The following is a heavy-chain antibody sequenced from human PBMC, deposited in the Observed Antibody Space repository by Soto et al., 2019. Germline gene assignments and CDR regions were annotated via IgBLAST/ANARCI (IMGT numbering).Heavy chain of an antibody. CDR3: ATSPAVGISQSADADSVSAGGPWFDS. CDR2: INPNDGNR. D-gene: IGHD7-27*01. V-gene: IGHV1-2*02. Sequence: ASVKVSCKASGYTFTGYYMHWVRQAPGQGLEWMGWINPNDGNRVFAQRFQGRVTMTEDTSTDTAYMELSDLRSDDTAVYYCATSPAVGISQSADADSVSAGGPWFDSWGQGTLVTVSS. J-gene: IGHJ5*01. CDR1: GYTFTGYY.